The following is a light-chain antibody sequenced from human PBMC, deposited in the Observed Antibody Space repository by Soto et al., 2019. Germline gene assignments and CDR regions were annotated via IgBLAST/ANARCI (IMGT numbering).Light chain of an antibody. V-gene: IGKV3-20*01. CDR1: QSVSSN. Sequence: IEMTQSPATLSVSPGERATLSCRASQSVSSNLVWYQQKPGQAPRLHIYGASSRATGIPDRFTGSGSGTDFTLTISRLEPEDFAVYYCQQYGSSPRTFGQGTKVDIK. J-gene: IGKJ1*01. CDR3: QQYGSSPRT. CDR2: GAS.